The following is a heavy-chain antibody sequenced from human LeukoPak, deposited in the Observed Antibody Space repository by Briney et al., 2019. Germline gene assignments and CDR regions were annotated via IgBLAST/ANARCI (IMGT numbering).Heavy chain of an antibody. CDR3: ARDHAMTGYSYGRYFDY. D-gene: IGHD5-18*01. Sequence: GGSLRLSCAASGFTFSSYGMHWVRQAPGKGLEWVAVISYDGSNKYYADSVKGRFTISRDNSKDTLYVQMNSLRAEDTAVYYCARDHAMTGYSYGRYFDYWGQGTLLTVSS. CDR2: ISYDGSNK. V-gene: IGHV3-30*19. J-gene: IGHJ4*02. CDR1: GFTFSSYG.